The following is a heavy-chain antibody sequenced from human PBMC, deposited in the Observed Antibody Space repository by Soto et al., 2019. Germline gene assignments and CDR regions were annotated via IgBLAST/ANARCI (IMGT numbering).Heavy chain of an antibody. CDR2: IYYSGST. J-gene: IGHJ5*02. Sequence: SETLSLTCTASGGSISSYYWSWIRQPPGKGLEWIGYIYYSGSTNYNPSLKSRVTISVDTSKNQFSLKLSSVTAADTAVYYCARVGTAAVPDSFDPWGQGTLVTVSS. V-gene: IGHV4-59*01. CDR1: GGSISSYY. D-gene: IGHD6-13*01. CDR3: ARVGTAAVPDSFDP.